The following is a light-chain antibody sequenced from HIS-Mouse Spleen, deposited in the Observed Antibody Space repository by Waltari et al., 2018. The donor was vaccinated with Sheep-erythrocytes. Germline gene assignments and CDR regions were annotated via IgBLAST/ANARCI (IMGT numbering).Light chain of an antibody. CDR1: SSDVGSYNL. CDR3: CSYAGSSTPWV. CDR2: EGS. Sequence: GQSITISCTGTSSDVGSYNLVSWYQQHPGKAPKLMIYEGSKRPSGVSNRFSGSKSGNTASLTISGLQAEDESDYYCCSYAGSSTPWVFGGGTKLTVL. J-gene: IGLJ3*02. V-gene: IGLV2-23*01.